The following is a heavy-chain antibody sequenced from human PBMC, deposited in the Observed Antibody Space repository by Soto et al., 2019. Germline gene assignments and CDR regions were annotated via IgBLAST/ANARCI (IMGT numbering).Heavy chain of an antibody. CDR1: GSRFSNYV. J-gene: IGHJ4*02. CDR2: IIPIFNTT. Sequence: QVQLVQSGAEVKTPGSSLKVSCTVSGSRFSNYVISWVRQAPGHGLEWLGRIIPIFNTTQYAQKFQGRVTITADKSTNTAGLELSSLRSDDTAVYYCAREGRGKKAGYNGLVSLGYWGQGTLVTVSS. CDR3: AREGRGKKAGYNGLVSLGY. D-gene: IGHD2-2*02. V-gene: IGHV1-69*06.